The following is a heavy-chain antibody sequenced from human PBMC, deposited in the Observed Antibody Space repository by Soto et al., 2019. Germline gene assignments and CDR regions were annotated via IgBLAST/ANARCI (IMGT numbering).Heavy chain of an antibody. CDR1: CGSISSSKW. J-gene: IGHJ5*02. D-gene: IGHD4-17*01. Sequence: SETLPLTCDVSCGSISSSKWWSWVRQPPGKGLEWIGEIYHSGSTNYNSSLKSRVTISVDKSKNQFSLKLSSVTAADTALYYCASKDYADYGWFDPWGQGTLVTVSS. V-gene: IGHV4-4*02. CDR3: ASKDYADYGWFDP. CDR2: IYHSGST.